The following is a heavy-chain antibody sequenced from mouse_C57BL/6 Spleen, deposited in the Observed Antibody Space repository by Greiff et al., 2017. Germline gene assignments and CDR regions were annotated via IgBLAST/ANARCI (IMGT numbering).Heavy chain of an antibody. CDR1: GYTFTDYE. CDR3: TRYRSYYAMDY. Sequence: VQGVESGAELVRPGASVTLSCKASGYTFTDYEMHWVKQTPVHGLEWIGAIDPETGGTAYNQKFKGKAILTADKSSSTAYMELRSLTSEDSAVYYCTRYRSYYAMDYWGQGTSVTVSS. J-gene: IGHJ4*01. V-gene: IGHV1-15*01. D-gene: IGHD1-1*01. CDR2: IDPETGGT.